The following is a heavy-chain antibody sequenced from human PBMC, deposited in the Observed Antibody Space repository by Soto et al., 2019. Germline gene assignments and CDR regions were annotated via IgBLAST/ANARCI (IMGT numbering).Heavy chain of an antibody. CDR3: AKVPLSSSWYRVAVVGMDV. CDR2: ISGSGGST. V-gene: IGHV3-23*01. J-gene: IGHJ6*02. D-gene: IGHD6-13*01. Sequence: PGGSLRLSCAASGFTFSSYAMSWVRQAPGKGLEWVSAISGSGGSTYYADSVKGRFTISRDNSKNTLYLQMNSLRAEDTAVYYCAKVPLSSSWYRVAVVGMDVWGQGTTVTVSS. CDR1: GFTFSSYA.